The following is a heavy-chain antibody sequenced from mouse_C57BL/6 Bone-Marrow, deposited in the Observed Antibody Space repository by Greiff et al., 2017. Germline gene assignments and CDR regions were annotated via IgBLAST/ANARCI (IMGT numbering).Heavy chain of an antibody. CDR3: TTSKTAYFDY. CDR2: IDPENGDT. J-gene: IGHJ2*01. D-gene: IGHD3-2*01. V-gene: IGHV14-4*01. Sequence: VQLQQSGAELVRPGASVKLSCTASGFNIKDDYMHWVKQRPEQGLEWIGWIDPENGDTEYASKFQGKATITADTSSNTAYLQLSSLTSEDTAVYYCTTSKTAYFDYWGQGTTLTVSS. CDR1: GFNIKDDY.